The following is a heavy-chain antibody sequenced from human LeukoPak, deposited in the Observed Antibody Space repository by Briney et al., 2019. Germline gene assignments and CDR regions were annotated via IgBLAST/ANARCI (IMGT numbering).Heavy chain of an antibody. V-gene: IGHV4-59*08. CDR2: IYYSGST. CDR1: GGSISSYY. D-gene: IGHD2-2*01. J-gene: IGHJ3*02. CDR3: ARLGPLGPTNDAFDI. Sequence: SETLSLTCTVSGGSISSYYWSWIRQPPGKGLEWIGYIYYSGSTNYNPSLKSRVTISVDTSKNQFSLKLSSVTAADTAVYYCARLGPLGPTNDAFDIWGQGTMVTVSS.